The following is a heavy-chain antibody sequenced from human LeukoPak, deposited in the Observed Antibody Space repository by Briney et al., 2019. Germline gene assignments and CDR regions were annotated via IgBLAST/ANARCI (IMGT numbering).Heavy chain of an antibody. D-gene: IGHD1/OR15-1a*01. V-gene: IGHV3-74*01. CDR3: VRDSPHPGINNDLDY. Sequence: GGSLRLSCAASGFTFSSHWMHWVRQAPGKGLVWISRIVSDGSGSTYVYSVKGRFTTSRDNAKNTLYLQMNNLRAEDTAVHYCVRDSPHPGINNDLDYWGKGTLVTVSS. CDR1: GFTFSSHW. CDR2: IVSDGSGS. J-gene: IGHJ4*02.